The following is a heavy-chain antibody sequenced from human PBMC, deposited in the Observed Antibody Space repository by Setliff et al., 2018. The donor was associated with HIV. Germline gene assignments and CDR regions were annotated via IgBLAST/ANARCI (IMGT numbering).Heavy chain of an antibody. D-gene: IGHD2-21*02. J-gene: IGHJ4*02. Sequence: PSETLSLTCTVSGASMKTGDNYWIWIRQYPGKGLEWIGYVFNSGNSHYNPSLKSRLSISIDTSKNQFSLKLSSVTAADTAFYYCARVAYCGGDCSAWDYWGQGTLVTVSS. CDR2: VFNSGNS. CDR1: GASMKTGDNY. V-gene: IGHV4-31*03. CDR3: ARVAYCGGDCSAWDY.